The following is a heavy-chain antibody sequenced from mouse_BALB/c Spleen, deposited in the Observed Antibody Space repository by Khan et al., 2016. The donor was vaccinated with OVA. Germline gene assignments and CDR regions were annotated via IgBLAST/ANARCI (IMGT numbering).Heavy chain of an antibody. Sequence: QVQLQQPGAELARPGASVKMSCKASGYTFTSYTIHWIKLRPGQGLEWIGYINPNNGYTNYNQKFKDKATLTADKSSTTVYMQLSSLTSDDSAVNKCVEDVAYYRNDSRFAYWGQGTMVTVSA. D-gene: IGHD2-14*01. CDR2: INPNNGYT. CDR3: VEDVAYYRNDSRFAY. V-gene: IGHV1-4*01. J-gene: IGHJ3*01. CDR1: GYTFTSYT.